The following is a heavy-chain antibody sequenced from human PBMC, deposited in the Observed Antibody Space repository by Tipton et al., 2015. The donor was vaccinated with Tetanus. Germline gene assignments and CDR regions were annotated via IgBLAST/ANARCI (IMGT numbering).Heavy chain of an antibody. CDR3: VIETTTISGGIYYYYFGTDV. V-gene: IGHV4-31*03. CDR2: IYNSGST. CDR1: GGSISSGGYY. D-gene: IGHD4-11*01. Sequence: TLSLTCTVSGGSISSGGYYWSWIRQHPGKGLEWIGDIYNSGSTYYNPSLKSRVTISVDTSKNQFSLKLNSVTAADTAVYYCVIETTTISGGIYYYYFGTDVWGQGTTVTVSS. J-gene: IGHJ6*02.